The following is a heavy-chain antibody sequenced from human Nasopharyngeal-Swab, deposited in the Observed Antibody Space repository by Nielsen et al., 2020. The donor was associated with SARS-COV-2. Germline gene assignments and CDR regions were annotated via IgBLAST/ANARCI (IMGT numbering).Heavy chain of an antibody. D-gene: IGHD2-21*01. CDR3: AKDLLAGDAFDI. V-gene: IGHV3-33*06. Sequence: VRQMPGKGLEWVAVIWYDGSNKYYADSVKGRFTISRDNSKNTLYLQMNSLRAEDTAVYYCAKDLLAGDAFDIWGQGTMVTVSS. J-gene: IGHJ3*02. CDR2: IWYDGSNK.